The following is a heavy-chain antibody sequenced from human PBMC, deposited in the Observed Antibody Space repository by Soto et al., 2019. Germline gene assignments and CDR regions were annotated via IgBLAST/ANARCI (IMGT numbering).Heavy chain of an antibody. Sequence: GGSLRLSCAASGFTFNNYAMSWVRLAPGRGLEWVSHISDNGDGTYYADTVTGRFTLSRDNSKDTLDLQLNSLRAEDTAVYYCVRRSASGRYFDFWGQGTLVTVSS. CDR1: GFTFNNYA. V-gene: IGHV3-23*01. CDR2: ISDNGDGT. J-gene: IGHJ4*02. CDR3: VRRSASGRYFDF.